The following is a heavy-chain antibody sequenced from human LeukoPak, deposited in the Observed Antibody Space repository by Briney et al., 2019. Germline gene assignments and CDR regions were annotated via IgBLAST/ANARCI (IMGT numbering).Heavy chain of an antibody. J-gene: IGHJ4*02. Sequence: ASVKVSCKDSGGTFSSYAISWVRQAPGQGLEWMGGIIPIFGTANYAQKYQGRVTITADESTSTAYMELSSLRSEDTAVYYCAREGTTVTTLHYYFDYWGQGTLVTVSS. CDR1: GGTFSSYA. D-gene: IGHD4-17*01. CDR3: AREGTTVTTLHYYFDY. CDR2: IIPIFGTA. V-gene: IGHV1-69*13.